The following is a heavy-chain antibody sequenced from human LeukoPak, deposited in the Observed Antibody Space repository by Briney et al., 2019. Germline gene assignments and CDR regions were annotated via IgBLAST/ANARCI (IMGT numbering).Heavy chain of an antibody. Sequence: GGSLRLSCAASGFTFSSYSMNWVRQAPGKGLEWVSAISGSGGDTHYADSVKGRFTISRDNSKNTLYLQMNSLRGEDTAVYYCAKCRSSCYGNGFDIWGQGTMVTVSS. D-gene: IGHD2-2*01. V-gene: IGHV3-23*01. CDR2: ISGSGGDT. J-gene: IGHJ3*02. CDR3: AKCRSSCYGNGFDI. CDR1: GFTFSSYS.